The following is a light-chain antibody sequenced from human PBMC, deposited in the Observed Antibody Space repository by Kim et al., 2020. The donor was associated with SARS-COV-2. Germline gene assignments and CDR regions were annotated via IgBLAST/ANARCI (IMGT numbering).Light chain of an antibody. CDR2: GTS. V-gene: IGKV3-20*01. CDR3: QQYGSSLS. J-gene: IGKJ4*01. Sequence: EIVLTQSPGTLSLSPGVRATLSCRASQSVNKYLAWYQQKPGQAPRLLIHGTSSRATGIPDRFSGSGSGTDFTLSISRLEPDDFAVYYCQQYGSSLSFGGGTKVDIK. CDR1: QSVNKY.